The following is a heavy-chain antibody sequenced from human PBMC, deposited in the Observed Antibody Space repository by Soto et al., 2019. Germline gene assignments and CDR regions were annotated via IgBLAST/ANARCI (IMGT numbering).Heavy chain of an antibody. CDR3: ARDRLNCGGDCYFDY. J-gene: IGHJ4*02. CDR2: ISSSSSYI. D-gene: IGHD2-21*02. Sequence: KTGGSLRLSCAASGFTFSSYSMNWVRQAPGKGLEWVSSISSSSSYIYYADSVKGRFTISRDNAKNSLYLQMNSLRAEDTAVYYCARDRLNCGGDCYFDYWGQGTLVTVSS. CDR1: GFTFSSYS. V-gene: IGHV3-21*01.